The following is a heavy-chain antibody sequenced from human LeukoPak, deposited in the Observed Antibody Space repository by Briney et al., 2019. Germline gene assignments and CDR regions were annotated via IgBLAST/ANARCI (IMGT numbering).Heavy chain of an antibody. D-gene: IGHD2-2*01. CDR3: AKDRHAPGRYCSSTSCFPFDS. CDR1: EFTFNIYA. J-gene: IGHJ5*01. Sequence: QAGGSLRLSCATSEFTFNIYAMSWVRRAPGKGLEWVSGISPSGGTTYYADSVKGRFTISRDNTKNALYLQMNSLRAEDTAVYYCAKDRHAPGRYCSSTSCFPFDSWGQGTLVTVSS. CDR2: ISPSGGTT. V-gene: IGHV3-23*01.